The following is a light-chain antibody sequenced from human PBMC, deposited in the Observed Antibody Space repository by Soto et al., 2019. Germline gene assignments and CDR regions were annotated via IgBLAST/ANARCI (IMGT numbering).Light chain of an antibody. CDR1: SSDVGSYNL. Sequence: QSALTQPASVSGSPGQTITISCTGTSSDVGSYNLVSWYQQYPGKAPKLMIYEGSKRPSGVSNRFSGSKSRNTASLTISGLQAEDEADYYCCSYAGETTLVFGGGTKLTVL. V-gene: IGLV2-23*01. J-gene: IGLJ2*01. CDR2: EGS. CDR3: CSYAGETTLV.